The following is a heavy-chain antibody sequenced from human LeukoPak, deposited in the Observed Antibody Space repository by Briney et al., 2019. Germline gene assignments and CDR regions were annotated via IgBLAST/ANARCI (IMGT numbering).Heavy chain of an antibody. CDR1: GFTFSSYG. D-gene: IGHD3-10*01. J-gene: IGHJ4*02. V-gene: IGHV3-30*18. CDR2: ISYDGSNK. CDR3: AKDQDYYGSGSLDH. Sequence: GGFLRLSCAASGFTFSSYGMRWVRQAPGKGLEWVAVISYDGSNKYYADSVKGRFTISRDNSKNTLYLQMNSLRAEDTAVYYCAKDQDYYGSGSLDHWGQGTLVTVSS.